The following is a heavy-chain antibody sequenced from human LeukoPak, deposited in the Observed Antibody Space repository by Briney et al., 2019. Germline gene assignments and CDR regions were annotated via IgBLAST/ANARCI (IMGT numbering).Heavy chain of an antibody. J-gene: IGHJ4*02. Sequence: GGSLRLSCAASGFTFSSFWMHWVRQAPGKGLVWVSRINSVGSSTSYADSVKGRFTISRDNAKNTLYLQMNSLRAEDTAVYYCARDLHLAMVRGVLGYWGQGTLVTVSS. V-gene: IGHV3-74*01. CDR1: GFTFSSFW. D-gene: IGHD3-10*01. CDR3: ARDLHLAMVRGVLGY. CDR2: INSVGSST.